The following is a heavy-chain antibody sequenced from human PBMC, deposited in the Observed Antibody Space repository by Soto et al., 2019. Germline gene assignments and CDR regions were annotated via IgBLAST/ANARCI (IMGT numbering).Heavy chain of an antibody. D-gene: IGHD3-22*01. V-gene: IGHV4-38-2*01. CDR2: IYHSGST. CDR1: GYSISSGYY. J-gene: IGHJ6*02. Sequence: PSETLSLPSAVSGYSISSGYYWGWIRQPPGKGLEWVGSIYHSGSTYYNASLKSRVTISVDTSKNQFSLKLSSVTAADTAVYYSPSDRIPWYEDYYYGMNVWGQGPTVTVSS. CDR3: PSDRIPWYEDYYYGMNV.